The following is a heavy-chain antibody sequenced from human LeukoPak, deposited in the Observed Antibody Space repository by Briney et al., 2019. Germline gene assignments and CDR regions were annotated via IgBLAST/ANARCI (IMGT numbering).Heavy chain of an antibody. CDR3: AKERSLEIAVAGTIFDY. Sequence: GGSLRLSCAASGFTFDDYAMHWVRQAPGKGLEWVSGISWNSGSIGYADSVKGRFTISRDNAKNSLYLQMNSLRAEDTAVYYCAKERSLEIAVAGTIFDYWGQGTLVTVSS. V-gene: IGHV3-9*01. CDR1: GFTFDDYA. J-gene: IGHJ4*02. CDR2: ISWNSGSI. D-gene: IGHD6-19*01.